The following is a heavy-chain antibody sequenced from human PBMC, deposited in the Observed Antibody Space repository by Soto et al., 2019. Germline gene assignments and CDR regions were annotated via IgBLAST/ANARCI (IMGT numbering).Heavy chain of an antibody. CDR3: AGPPELTRIYYYYGMDV. CDR2: IIPIFGTA. J-gene: IGHJ6*02. CDR1: GGTFSSYA. Sequence: ASVKVSGKASGGTFSSYAISWVLQAPGQGLEWMGGIIPIFGTANYAQKFQGRVTITADESTSTAYMELSSLRSEDTAVYYCAGPPELTRIYYYYGMDVWGQGTTVTVSS. V-gene: IGHV1-69*13. D-gene: IGHD1-7*01.